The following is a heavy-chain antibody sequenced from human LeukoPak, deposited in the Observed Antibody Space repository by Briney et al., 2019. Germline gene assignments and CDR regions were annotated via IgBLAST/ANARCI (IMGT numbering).Heavy chain of an antibody. J-gene: IGHJ4*02. CDR3: ARRNIAARTFDY. CDR2: MHPNSGNA. V-gene: IGHV1-8*01. D-gene: IGHD6-6*01. CDR1: GYTFTSYD. Sequence: GASVKVSCKASGYTFTSYDINWVRQATGQGLEWMGWMHPNSGNAGYAQKFQGRVTMTRNTSISTAYMELSSLRSEDTAVYYCARRNIAARTFDYWGQGTLVTVSS.